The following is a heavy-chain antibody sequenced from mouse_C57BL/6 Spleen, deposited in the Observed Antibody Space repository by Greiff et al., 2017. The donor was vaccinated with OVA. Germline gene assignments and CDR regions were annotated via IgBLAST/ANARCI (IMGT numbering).Heavy chain of an antibody. CDR3: ARSGGLEWYFDV. D-gene: IGHD3-1*01. CDR2: INPGSGGT. J-gene: IGHJ1*03. CDR1: GYAFTNYL. Sequence: QVQLKQSGAELVRPGTSVKVSCKASGYAFTNYLIEWVKQRPGQGLEWIGVINPGSGGTNYNEKFKGKATLTADKSSSTAYMQLSSLTSEDSAVYFCARSGGLEWYFDVWGTGTTVTVSS. V-gene: IGHV1-54*01.